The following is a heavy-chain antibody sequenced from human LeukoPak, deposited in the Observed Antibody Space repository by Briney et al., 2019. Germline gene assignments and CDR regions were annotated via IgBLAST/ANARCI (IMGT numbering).Heavy chain of an antibody. D-gene: IGHD2-2*01. Sequence: ASVKVSYKASGYTFTSYGISWVRQAPGQGLEWMGWISAYNGNTNYAQKLQGRVTMTTDTSTSTAYMELRSLRSDDTAVYYCARDPNIVVVPAAMRSYFDYWGQGTLVTVSS. CDR2: ISAYNGNT. CDR3: ARDPNIVVVPAAMRSYFDY. V-gene: IGHV1-18*01. J-gene: IGHJ4*02. CDR1: GYTFTSYG.